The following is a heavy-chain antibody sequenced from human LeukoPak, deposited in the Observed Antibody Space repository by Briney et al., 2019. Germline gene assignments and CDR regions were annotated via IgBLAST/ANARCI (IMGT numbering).Heavy chain of an antibody. V-gene: IGHV4-38-2*02. J-gene: IGHJ5*02. D-gene: IGHD2-2*01. Sequence: SDTLSLTCVVSGYSISSGYQWAWIRQSPGKGLEWIGSICHTGSAHYNPSLQSRVTISVDTSNNQFSLRLNSVTAADTAVYYCARDPRWLTPDCTSTSCYENYFDPWGQGTLVTVSS. CDR3: ARDPRWLTPDCTSTSCYENYFDP. CDR1: GYSISSGYQ. CDR2: ICHTGSA.